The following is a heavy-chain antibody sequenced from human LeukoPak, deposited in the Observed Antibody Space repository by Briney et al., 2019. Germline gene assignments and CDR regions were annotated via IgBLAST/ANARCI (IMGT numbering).Heavy chain of an antibody. D-gene: IGHD6-13*01. Sequence: GGSLRLSCAASGFTVSSNYMSWVRQAPGKGLEWVSVIYSGGNTYYADSAKGRFTISRDNSKDTLYLQMNSLRAEDTAVYYCARGSVAAAAIFDYWGQGTLVTVSS. J-gene: IGHJ4*02. CDR1: GFTVSSNY. CDR2: IYSGGNT. CDR3: ARGSVAAAAIFDY. V-gene: IGHV3-53*01.